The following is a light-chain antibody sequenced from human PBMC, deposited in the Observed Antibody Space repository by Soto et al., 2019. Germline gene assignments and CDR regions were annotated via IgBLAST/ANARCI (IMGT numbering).Light chain of an antibody. CDR3: SSFTSRNPYV. J-gene: IGLJ1*01. CDR2: DVS. CDR1: SSDVGGYTF. V-gene: IGLV2-14*01. Sequence: QSVLTQPASVSASPGQSIAISCTGTSSDVGGYTFVSWYQQHPGKAPKLMIYDVSNRPSGISNRFSGSKSGNTASLTISGFQAEDEADYYCSSFTSRNPYVFGTGTKVTVL.